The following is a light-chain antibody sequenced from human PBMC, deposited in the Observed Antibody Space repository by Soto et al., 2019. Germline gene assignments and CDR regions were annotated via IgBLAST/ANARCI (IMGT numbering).Light chain of an antibody. CDR1: QSVSSAS. V-gene: IGKV3-20*01. J-gene: IGKJ1*01. CDR2: GAS. Sequence: IVLTQSPGTLSLSPGERGTLYCRASQSVSSASLAWYQQRPGQAPRLLIYGASSRATGVPDRFSGGGSGTDFTLTISRLEPEDLAVYYCQHYGQTFGPGTKV. CDR3: QHYGQT.